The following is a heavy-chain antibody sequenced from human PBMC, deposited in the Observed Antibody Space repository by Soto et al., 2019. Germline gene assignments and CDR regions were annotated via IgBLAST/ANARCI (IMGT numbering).Heavy chain of an antibody. J-gene: IGHJ6*02. Sequence: PSETLSLTCTVSGGSISGYYWSWIRQPPGKGLKRIGYIYSSGSTIYNPSLKSRVTISIETSKNQFFLRLNSVTAADTAVYYCARGYSAYFGMVVWGQGTTVTVSS. CDR2: IYSSGST. V-gene: IGHV4-59*01. CDR1: GGSISGYY. CDR3: ARGYSAYFGMVV. D-gene: IGHD2-15*01.